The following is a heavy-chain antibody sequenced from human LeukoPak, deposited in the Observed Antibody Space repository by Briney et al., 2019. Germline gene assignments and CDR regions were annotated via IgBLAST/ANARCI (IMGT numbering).Heavy chain of an antibody. D-gene: IGHD3-16*02. CDR3: ARGARSLGELSALGY. CDR2: INPNSGGT. Sequence: GASVKVSYKASGYTFTGYYMHWVRQAPRPGLEWMGWINPNSGGTNDAQKSQGRATMTRDTSISTAYMELSRLRSDDTAVYYCARGARSLGELSALGYWGQGTLVTVYS. CDR1: GYTFTGYY. V-gene: IGHV1-2*02. J-gene: IGHJ4*02.